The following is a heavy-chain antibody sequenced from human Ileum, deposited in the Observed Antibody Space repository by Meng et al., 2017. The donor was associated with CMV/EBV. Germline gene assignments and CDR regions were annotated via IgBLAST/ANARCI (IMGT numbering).Heavy chain of an antibody. D-gene: IGHD2-21*02. CDR1: GFYFGHYY. CDR2: ISSSGSTI. V-gene: IGHV3-11*01. CDR3: ARDPYGGDPVFGFGY. Sequence: SGFYFGHYYMTWVRQAPGKGLECISYISSSGSTIYYADSVKGRFTISRDNAKNSLYLQMNSLRAEDTAVYYCARDPYGGDPVFGFGYWGQGTLVTVSS. J-gene: IGHJ4*02.